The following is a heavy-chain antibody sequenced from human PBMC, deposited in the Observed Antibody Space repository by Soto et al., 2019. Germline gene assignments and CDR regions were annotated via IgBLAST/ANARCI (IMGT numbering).Heavy chain of an antibody. CDR1: GFTFTSSA. V-gene: IGHV1-58*02. CDR3: AAWGYYYDSSGYYGNWFYP. Sequence: QMQLVQSGPEVKKPGTSVKVSCKASGFTFTSSAMQWVRQARGQRLEWIGWIVVGSGNTNYAQKFQERVTITRDMSTSTAYMELSSLRSEDTAVYYCAAWGYYYDSSGYYGNWFYPWGQGTLVTVSS. D-gene: IGHD3-22*01. J-gene: IGHJ5*02. CDR2: IVVGSGNT.